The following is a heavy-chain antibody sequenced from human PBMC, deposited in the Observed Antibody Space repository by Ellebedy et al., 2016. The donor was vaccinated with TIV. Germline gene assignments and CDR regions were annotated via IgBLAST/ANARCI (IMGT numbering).Heavy chain of an antibody. CDR1: GFTFTSSA. CDR3: ARDPGGTYPNDAFDI. V-gene: IGHV1-58*01. CDR2: IVVGSGYT. D-gene: IGHD1-26*01. Sequence: SVKVSCXASGFTFTSSAVQWVRQARGQRLEWIGWIVVGSGYTNYAQKFQGRVTLTRDTSISTAYMEVHRLTSDDTAVYYCARDPGGTYPNDAFDIWGQGTLVTVS. J-gene: IGHJ3*02.